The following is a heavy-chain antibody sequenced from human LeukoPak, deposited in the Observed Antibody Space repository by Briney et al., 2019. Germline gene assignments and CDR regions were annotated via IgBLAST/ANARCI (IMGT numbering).Heavy chain of an antibody. CDR3: ARDWEATVTTVFDY. V-gene: IGHV3-30-3*01. CDR2: ISYAGSNK. Sequence: GGSLRLSCAASGFTFSSYAMHWVRQAPGKGLEWVAVISYAGSNKYFADSVKGRFTISRHNSKNTLYLQMNSLRAEDTAVYYCARDWEATVTTVFDYWGQGTLVTVSS. D-gene: IGHD4-17*01. CDR1: GFTFSSYA. J-gene: IGHJ4*02.